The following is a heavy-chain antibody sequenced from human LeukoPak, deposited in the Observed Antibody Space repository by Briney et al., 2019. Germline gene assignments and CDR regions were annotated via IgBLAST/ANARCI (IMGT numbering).Heavy chain of an antibody. Sequence: SVKVSCKASGGTFSSYAISWVRQAPGQGLEWMGGIIPIFGTANYAQKFQGRVTMTRNTSISTAYMELSSLRSEDTAVYYCAVHNWNDGGYWGQGTLVTVSS. J-gene: IGHJ4*02. V-gene: IGHV1-69*05. D-gene: IGHD1-20*01. CDR2: IIPIFGTA. CDR3: AVHNWNDGGY. CDR1: GGTFSSYA.